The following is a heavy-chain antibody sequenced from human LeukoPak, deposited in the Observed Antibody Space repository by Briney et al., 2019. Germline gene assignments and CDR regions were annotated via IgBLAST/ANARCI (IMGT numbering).Heavy chain of an antibody. J-gene: IGHJ4*02. CDR1: GFTFSTYV. Sequence: GGSLRLSCAASGFTFSTYVMSWVHQAPGKGLEWVSAISGSGGSTYYADSVKGRFTISRDSSKNTLYLQMNSLGADDTAVYYCAKGNWRYFDYWGQGTLVTVSS. CDR2: ISGSGGST. V-gene: IGHV3-23*01. D-gene: IGHD1-1*01. CDR3: AKGNWRYFDY.